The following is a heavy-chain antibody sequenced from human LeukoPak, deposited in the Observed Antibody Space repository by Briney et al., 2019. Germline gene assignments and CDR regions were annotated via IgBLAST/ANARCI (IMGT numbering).Heavy chain of an antibody. CDR3: AKLAGIYWYFDL. Sequence: ETLSLTCAVYGGSFSGYYWSWVRQAPGKGLEWVSAISGSGGSTYYADSVKGRFTISRDNSKNTLYLQMNSLRAEDTAVYYCAKLAGIYWYFDLWGRGTLVTVSS. CDR2: ISGSGGST. V-gene: IGHV3-23*01. J-gene: IGHJ2*01. D-gene: IGHD6-19*01. CDR1: GGSFSGYY.